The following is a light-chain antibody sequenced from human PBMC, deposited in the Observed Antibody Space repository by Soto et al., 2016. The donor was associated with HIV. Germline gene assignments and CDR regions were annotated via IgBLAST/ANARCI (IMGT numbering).Light chain of an antibody. V-gene: IGKV1-17*01. CDR2: AAS. Sequence: DIQMTQSPSSLSASVGDRVTITCRASQSITTYLNWYQHKPGKAPKLLIYAASSLQSGVPSRFSGSGSGTEFTLTISSLQPEDFATYYCLQHNSYPLTFGQGTKVEIK. CDR3: LQHNSYPLT. CDR1: QSITTY. J-gene: IGKJ1*01.